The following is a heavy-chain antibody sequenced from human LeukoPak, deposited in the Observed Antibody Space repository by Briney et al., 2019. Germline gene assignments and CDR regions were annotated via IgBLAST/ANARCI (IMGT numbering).Heavy chain of an antibody. CDR2: ISWNSGSI. V-gene: IGHV3-9*01. J-gene: IGHJ4*02. Sequence: GGSLRLSCAASGFTFDEYAMHWVRHAPGKGLEWVSGISWNSGSIGYADSVKGRFTISRDNAKNSLYLQMNSLRAEDTALYYCASGREGYFDYWGQGTLVTVSS. CDR1: GFTFDEYA. CDR3: ASGREGYFDY. D-gene: IGHD1-26*01.